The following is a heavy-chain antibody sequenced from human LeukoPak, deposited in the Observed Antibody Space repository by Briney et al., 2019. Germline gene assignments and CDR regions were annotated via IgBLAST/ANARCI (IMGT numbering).Heavy chain of an antibody. CDR2: IKPDGSEK. CDR3: ARGPVKFGIVVVVPFDY. J-gene: IGHJ4*02. V-gene: IGHV3-7*01. D-gene: IGHD2-15*01. CDR1: GFTFSSYW. Sequence: GGSLRLSCAASGFTFSSYWMTWVRQAPGKGLEWVANIKPDGSEKYYVDSVKGRFTISRDNAKNSLYLQINSLRAGDTAVYYCARGPVKFGIVVVVPFDYWGQGTLVTVSS.